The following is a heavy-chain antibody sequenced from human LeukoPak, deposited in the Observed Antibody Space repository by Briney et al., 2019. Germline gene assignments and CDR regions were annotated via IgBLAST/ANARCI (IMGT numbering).Heavy chain of an antibody. Sequence: ASVKVSCKASGYTFTSYGISWVRQAPGQGLEWMGGIIPIFGTANYAQKFQGRVTITTDESTSTAYMELSSLRSEDTAVYYCARGDYYGSGSYDYWGQGTLVTVSS. CDR2: IIPIFGTA. J-gene: IGHJ4*02. CDR3: ARGDYYGSGSYDY. D-gene: IGHD3-10*01. CDR1: GYTFTSYG. V-gene: IGHV1-69*05.